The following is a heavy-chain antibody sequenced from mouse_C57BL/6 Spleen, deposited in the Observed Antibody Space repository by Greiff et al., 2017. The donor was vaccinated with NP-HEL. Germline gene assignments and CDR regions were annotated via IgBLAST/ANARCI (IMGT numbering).Heavy chain of an antibody. J-gene: IGHJ2*01. D-gene: IGHD1-1*01. CDR3: ARHNYYGSSRVFDY. V-gene: IGHV1-75*01. Sequence: VQLQQSGPELVKPGASVKISCKASGYTFTDYYINWVKQRPGQGLEWIGWIFPGSGSTYYNEKFKGKATLTVDKSSSTAYMLLSSLTSEDSAVYFCARHNYYGSSRVFDYWGQGTTLTVSS. CDR1: GYTFTDYY. CDR2: IFPGSGST.